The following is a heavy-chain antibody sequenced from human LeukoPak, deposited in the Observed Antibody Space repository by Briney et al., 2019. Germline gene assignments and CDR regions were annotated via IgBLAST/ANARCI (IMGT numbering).Heavy chain of an antibody. CDR2: ISGSGIST. V-gene: IGHV3-23*01. CDR3: AREGNCSSTSCYTGAFDI. CDR1: GFTFSSHA. Sequence: GGSLRLSCAASGFTFSSHAMTWVRQAPGKGLEWVSVISGSGISTYYADSVKGRFTISRDNSKNTLYLQMNSLRAEDTAVYYCAREGNCSSTSCYTGAFDIWGQGTMVTVSS. D-gene: IGHD2-2*02. J-gene: IGHJ3*02.